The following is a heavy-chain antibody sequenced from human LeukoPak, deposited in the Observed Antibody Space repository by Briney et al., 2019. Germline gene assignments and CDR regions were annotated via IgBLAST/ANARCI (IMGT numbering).Heavy chain of an antibody. V-gene: IGHV5-51*01. J-gene: IGHJ3*02. D-gene: IGHD3-22*01. CDR2: IYPGNSDT. CDR1: GYSFTSYW. CDR3: ARQAYGSRFDAFDI. Sequence: GESLKISCKGSGYSFTSYWIGWVRQMPGRGLEWMGIIYPGNSDTRYNPSFQDQVTISADKSISTAYLQWSSLKASDTAMYYCARQAYGSRFDAFDIWGQGTMVTVSS.